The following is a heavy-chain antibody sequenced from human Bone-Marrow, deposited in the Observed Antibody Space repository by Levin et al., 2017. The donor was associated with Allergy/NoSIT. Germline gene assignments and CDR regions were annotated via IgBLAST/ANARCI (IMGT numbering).Heavy chain of an antibody. J-gene: IGHJ4*02. V-gene: IGHV3-9*01. D-gene: IGHD7-27*01. CDR3: AKDSIGLGMYFFDY. CDR1: GFTFDDYA. CDR2: ISWHSGNI. Sequence: GGSLRLSCAASGFTFDDYAMHWVRQTPGKGLEWVAGISWHSGNIDYADSVKGRFTISRDNAKNSLYLQMNSLRADDTAFYYCAKDSIGLGMYFFDYWGQGTLVTVSS.